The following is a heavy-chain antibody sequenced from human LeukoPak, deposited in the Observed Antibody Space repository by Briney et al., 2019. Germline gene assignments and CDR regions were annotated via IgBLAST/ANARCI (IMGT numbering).Heavy chain of an antibody. J-gene: IGHJ4*02. V-gene: IGHV4-61*02. CDR3: ARQLGYDSSGYYFDY. Sequence: SETLSLTCTVSGDSISSGDYYWSWIRQPAGKGLEWIGRLSSSGSTNYNHSLKSRVTISVDKSKNQFSLKLSSVTAADTAVYYCARQLGYDSSGYYFDYWDQGTLVTVSS. CDR2: LSSSGST. CDR1: GDSISSGDYY. D-gene: IGHD3-22*01.